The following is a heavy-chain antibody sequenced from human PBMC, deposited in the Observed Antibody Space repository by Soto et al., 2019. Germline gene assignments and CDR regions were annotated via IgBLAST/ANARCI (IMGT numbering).Heavy chain of an antibody. V-gene: IGHV3-33*01. Sequence: QVQLVESGGAVSQPGRPLRLSCAASGFPLSTFAIHWVPQAPGKGREWGAVIWYDGSNKYYADPVKGRFTISRDNSKNTLYLQMNSLRAEDTAVYYCARDRRFGYYYMDVWGKGTTVTVSS. CDR2: IWYDGSNK. J-gene: IGHJ6*03. D-gene: IGHD3-16*01. CDR1: GFPLSTFA. CDR3: ARDRRFGYYYMDV.